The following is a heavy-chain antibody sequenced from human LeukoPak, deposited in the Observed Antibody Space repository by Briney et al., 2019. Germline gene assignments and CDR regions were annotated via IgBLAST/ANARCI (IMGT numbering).Heavy chain of an antibody. D-gene: IGHD2-2*01. V-gene: IGHV4-34*01. CDR2: INHSGST. CDR3: ARGRKCQLLARKSNWFDP. Sequence: SETLSLTCAVYGGSFSGYYWSWIRQPPGKGLEWIGEINHSGSTNYNPSLKSRVTISVDTSKNQFSLKLSSVTAADTAVYYCARGRKCQLLARKSNWFDPWGQGTLVTVSS. CDR1: GGSFSGYY. J-gene: IGHJ5*02.